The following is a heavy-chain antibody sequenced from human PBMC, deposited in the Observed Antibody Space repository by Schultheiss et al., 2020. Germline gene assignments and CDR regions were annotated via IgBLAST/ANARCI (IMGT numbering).Heavy chain of an antibody. CDR2: TYYRSKWYN. CDR1: GDFVSSKSAA. V-gene: IGHV6-1*01. J-gene: IGHJ4*02. CDR3: ARTSGSHDSFDY. Sequence: SETLSLTCAISGDFVSSKSAAWNWIRQSPSRGLEWLGRTYYRSKWYNDYEVYVKSRITINADTSKNQLSLQLNSVTPEDTAVYYCARTSGSHDSFDYWGQGTLVTVSS. D-gene: IGHD1-1*01.